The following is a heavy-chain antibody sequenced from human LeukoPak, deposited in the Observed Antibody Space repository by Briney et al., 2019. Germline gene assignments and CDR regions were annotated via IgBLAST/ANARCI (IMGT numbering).Heavy chain of an antibody. V-gene: IGHV4-59*11. D-gene: IGHD3-10*01. CDR1: GASISSHC. CDR2: IYDSGST. Sequence: SETLSLTCTVSGASISSHCWSWIRQPPGKGLEWIGYIYDSGSTNYNPSLKSRVTISVDTSKNQFSLKLSSVTAADMAVYYCARVGGTNYYYYGMDVWGQGTTVTVSS. J-gene: IGHJ6*02. CDR3: ARVGGTNYYYYGMDV.